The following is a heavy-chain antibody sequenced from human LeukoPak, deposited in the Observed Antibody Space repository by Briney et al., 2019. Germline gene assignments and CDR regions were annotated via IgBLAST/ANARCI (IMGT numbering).Heavy chain of an antibody. J-gene: IGHJ3*02. Sequence: ASVKVSCKASGYTFTDYYMQWVRQAPGPGREWIGWVSANTCCNNYGQKFQGRVTVTTDTSVSTGYMELSRLTSDDTAVYYCASQTSKRYCSGGSCYFDAFDIWGQGTMVTVSS. CDR1: GYTFTDYY. D-gene: IGHD2-15*01. CDR2: VSANTCCN. V-gene: IGHV1-2*02. CDR3: ASQTSKRYCSGGSCYFDAFDI.